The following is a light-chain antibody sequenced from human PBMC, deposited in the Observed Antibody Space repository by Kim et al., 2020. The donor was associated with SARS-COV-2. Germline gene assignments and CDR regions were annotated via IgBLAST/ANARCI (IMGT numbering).Light chain of an antibody. CDR1: NIGGKS. J-gene: IGLJ3*02. CDR2: SNS. CDR3: QVWDSNTDHWV. V-gene: IGLV3-21*04. Sequence: SYELTQPPSVSVAPGKPASITCGGVNIGGKSVHWYQQRPGQAPILVIYSNSDQPSGIPDRFSGSNSGLTATLTITRVEAGDEAAYYCQVWDSNTDHWVFGGGTQLTVL.